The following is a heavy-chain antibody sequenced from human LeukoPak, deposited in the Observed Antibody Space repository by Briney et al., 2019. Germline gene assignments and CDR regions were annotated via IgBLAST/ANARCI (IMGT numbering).Heavy chain of an antibody. J-gene: IGHJ4*02. CDR2: ISGRGDTI. V-gene: IGHV3-23*01. Sequence: GSLRLSCAASGFTFRNYAMSWVRQAPGKGLEWVSAISGRGDTIFYADSLKGRFTVSRDNSKNTLYLQMNSLRAEDTAVYYCAKATMATTYFDCWGQGTLVTVSS. D-gene: IGHD5-24*01. CDR3: AKATMATTYFDC. CDR1: GFTFRNYA.